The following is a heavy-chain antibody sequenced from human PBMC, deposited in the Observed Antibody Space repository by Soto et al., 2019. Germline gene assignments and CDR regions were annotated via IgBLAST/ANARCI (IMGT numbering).Heavy chain of an antibody. Sequence: EVQLLESGGGLVQPGGSLRLSCAASGFTFSSYAMSWVRQAPGKGLEWVSAISGSGGSTYYADSVKGRFTISSDNSKNTVYLPMNSVRAEDTAVYYCAKARKVGANDSWGQGTLVTVSS. CDR2: ISGSGGST. J-gene: IGHJ4*02. V-gene: IGHV3-23*01. CDR1: GFTFSSYA. D-gene: IGHD1-26*01. CDR3: AKARKVGANDS.